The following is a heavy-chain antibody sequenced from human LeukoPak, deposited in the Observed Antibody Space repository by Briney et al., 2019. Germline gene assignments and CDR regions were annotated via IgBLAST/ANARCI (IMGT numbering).Heavy chain of an antibody. D-gene: IGHD1-1*01. CDR3: ARCIQLERRGEYYYYYGMDV. CDR2: IIPFYGIT. CDR1: GGTFGTYA. V-gene: IGHV1-69*17. Sequence: SVKVSCKASGGTFGTYAITWVRQAPGKGLEWMGGIIPFYGITNYAQNFQGRVTITADKSTNTAYMEVNSLKSEDTAVYFCARCIQLERRGEYYYYYGMDVWGRGTTVTVSS. J-gene: IGHJ6*04.